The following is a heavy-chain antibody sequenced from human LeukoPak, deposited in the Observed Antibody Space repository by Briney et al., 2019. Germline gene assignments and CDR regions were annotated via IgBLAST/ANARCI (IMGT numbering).Heavy chain of an antibody. Sequence: GASVKVSCKASGYTFTSYGISWVRQAPGQGLEWMGWINPNSGGTNYAQKFQGRVTMTRDTSISTAYMELSRLRSDDTAVYYCASTRPSGYEYFDYWGQGTLVTVSS. J-gene: IGHJ4*02. D-gene: IGHD5-12*01. CDR1: GYTFTSYG. CDR3: ASTRPSGYEYFDY. V-gene: IGHV1-2*02. CDR2: INPNSGGT.